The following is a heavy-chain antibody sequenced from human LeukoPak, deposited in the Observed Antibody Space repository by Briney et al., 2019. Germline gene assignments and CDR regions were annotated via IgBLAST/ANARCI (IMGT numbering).Heavy chain of an antibody. Sequence: ASVKVSCKASGYTFTSYGISWVRQAPGQGLEWMGWINTNTGNPTYAQGFTGRFVFSLDTSVSTAYLQISSLKAEDTAVYYCARQGCSGGSCYLHWGQGTLVTVSS. CDR1: GYTFTSYG. J-gene: IGHJ4*02. V-gene: IGHV7-4-1*02. CDR3: ARQGCSGGSCYLH. CDR2: INTNTGNP. D-gene: IGHD2-15*01.